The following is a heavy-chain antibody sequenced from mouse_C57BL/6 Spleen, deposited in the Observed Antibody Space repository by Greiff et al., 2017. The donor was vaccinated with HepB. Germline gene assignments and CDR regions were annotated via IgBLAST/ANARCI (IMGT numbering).Heavy chain of an antibody. V-gene: IGHV1-64*01. J-gene: IGHJ2*01. CDR1: GYTFTSYW. Sequence: QVQLKQPGAELVKPGASVKLSCKASGYTFTSYWMHWVKQRPGQGLEWIGMIHPDSGSTNYNEKFKNKATLTVDKSSSTAYMQLSSLTSEDSAVYYCARWYYGFDYWGQGTTLTVSS. CDR2: IHPDSGST. D-gene: IGHD1-1*01. CDR3: ARWYYGFDY.